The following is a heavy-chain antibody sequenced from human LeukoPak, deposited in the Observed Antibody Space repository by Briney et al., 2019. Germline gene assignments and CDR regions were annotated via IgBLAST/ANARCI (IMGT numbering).Heavy chain of an antibody. Sequence: SETLSLTCAVYGGSFSGYYWSWIRQPPGKGLEWIGEINHSGSTNYNPSLKSRVTISVDTSKNQFSLKLSYVTAADTAVYYCARASYYYDSSGYYPYYFDYWGQGTLVTVSS. J-gene: IGHJ4*02. CDR1: GGSFSGYY. CDR2: INHSGST. V-gene: IGHV4-34*01. D-gene: IGHD3-22*01. CDR3: ARASYYYDSSGYYPYYFDY.